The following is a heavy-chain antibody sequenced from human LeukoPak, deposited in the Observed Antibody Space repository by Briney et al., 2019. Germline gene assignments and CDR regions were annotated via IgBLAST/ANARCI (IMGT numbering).Heavy chain of an antibody. CDR2: IYYSGST. J-gene: IGHJ3*02. CDR3: ARGLSYYNTPDAFDI. D-gene: IGHD3-10*01. CDR1: GGSISSYY. Sequence: PSETLSLTCTVSGGSISSYYWSWIRQPPGKGLEWIGYIYYSGSTNYNPSLKSRVTISVDTSKNQFSLKLSSVTAADTAVYYCARGLSYYNTPDAFDIWGQGTMVTVSS. V-gene: IGHV4-59*01.